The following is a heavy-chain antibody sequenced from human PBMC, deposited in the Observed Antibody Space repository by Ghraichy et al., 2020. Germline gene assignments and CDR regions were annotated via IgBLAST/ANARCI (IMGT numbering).Heavy chain of an antibody. CDR3: ARLSEGSYYDILTGYPLGGYYFDY. V-gene: IGHV4-59*08. CDR2: IYYSGST. D-gene: IGHD3-9*01. CDR1: GGSISSYY. Sequence: SETLSLTCTVSGGSISSYYWSWIRQPPGKGLEWIGYIYYSGSTNYNPSLKSRVTISVDTSKNQFSLKLSSVTAADTAVYYCARLSEGSYYDILTGYPLGGYYFDYWGQGTLVTVSS. J-gene: IGHJ4*02.